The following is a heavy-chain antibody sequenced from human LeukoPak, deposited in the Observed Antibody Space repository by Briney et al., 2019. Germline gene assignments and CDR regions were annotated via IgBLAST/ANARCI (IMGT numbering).Heavy chain of an antibody. V-gene: IGHV4-4*07. J-gene: IGHJ5*02. Sequence: SETLSLTCTVSGGSISSYYWSWIRQPAGKGLEWIGRIHTSGSTNYNPSLKSRVTMSVDTSKNQFSLKLSSVTAADTAMYYCARHGRPFSSTSCYGCVTLWFDPWGQGTLVTVSS. CDR1: GGSISSYY. D-gene: IGHD2-2*01. CDR3: ARHGRPFSSTSCYGCVTLWFDP. CDR2: IHTSGST.